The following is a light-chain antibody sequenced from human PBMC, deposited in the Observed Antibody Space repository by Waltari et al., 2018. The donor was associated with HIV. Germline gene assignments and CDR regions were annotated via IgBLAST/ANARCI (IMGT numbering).Light chain of an antibody. CDR1: SSDVGGYHS. Sequence: QSAMTQPPSASGSAGQPATISCTGTSSDVGGYHSVSWYQQHPGKAPKLMFFEVSKRPSGVPDRFSGSKSGNTASLTVSGLQAEDEADYFCSSYAGSNNWVFGGGTKLTVL. CDR3: SSYAGSNNWV. J-gene: IGLJ2*01. CDR2: EVS. V-gene: IGLV2-8*01.